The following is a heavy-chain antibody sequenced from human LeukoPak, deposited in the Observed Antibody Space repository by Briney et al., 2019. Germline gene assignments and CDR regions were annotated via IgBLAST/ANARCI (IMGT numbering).Heavy chain of an antibody. Sequence: PGGSLRLSCAASGFIFSSYAMTWVRQAPGEGLEWVSSIGSSVNTTHYADSVKGRFTISRDNSKNTLYLQMNSLSAEDMAIYYCARDQAFDWFYYYYGMDVWGLGTTVIVSS. V-gene: IGHV3-23*01. J-gene: IGHJ6*04. D-gene: IGHD3-9*01. CDR2: IGSSVNTT. CDR1: GFIFSSYA. CDR3: ARDQAFDWFYYYYGMDV.